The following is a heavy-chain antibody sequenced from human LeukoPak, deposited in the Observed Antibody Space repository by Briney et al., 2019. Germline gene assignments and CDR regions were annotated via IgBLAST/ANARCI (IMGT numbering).Heavy chain of an antibody. V-gene: IGHV1-18*01. CDR2: INIYDGNT. J-gene: IGHJ4*02. CDR3: ARYPSARSGYYSGFDY. CDR1: DYTFPHYG. Sequence: ASVKVSCKPSDYTFPHYGISWVRQAPGQGLEWMGWINIYDGNTNYAQNLQGRVTMTTDTSTSTAYMELRSLRFDDTAVYYCARYPSARSGYYSGFDYWGQGTLVTVSS. D-gene: IGHD3-22*01.